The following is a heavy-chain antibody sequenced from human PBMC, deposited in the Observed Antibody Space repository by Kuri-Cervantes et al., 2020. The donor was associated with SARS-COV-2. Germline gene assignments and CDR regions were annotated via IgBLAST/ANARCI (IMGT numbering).Heavy chain of an antibody. CDR2: ISHSGDIT. V-gene: IGHV3-23*01. J-gene: IGHJ4*02. Sequence: GGSLRLSCTASGFTFNSYNMKWVRQAPGKGLEWVSSISHSGDITYYADSVKGRFTISRDNSKSTLYLQMNSLRAEDTAVYYCATALLSYYFDYWGQGTLVTVSS. CDR1: GFTFNSYN. D-gene: IGHD3-10*01. CDR3: ATALLSYYFDY.